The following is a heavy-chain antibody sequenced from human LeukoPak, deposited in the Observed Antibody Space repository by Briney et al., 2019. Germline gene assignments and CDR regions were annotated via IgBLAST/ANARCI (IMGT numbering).Heavy chain of an antibody. CDR2: IYPGDSDT. CDR1: GYSFTSYW. Sequence: GESLQISCQGSGYSFTSYWIGWVRQMPGKGLEWMGIIYPGDSDTRYSPSFQGQVTISADKSISTAYLQWRSLKASDTAMYYCARQVEQWQADYWGQGTLVTVSS. J-gene: IGHJ4*02. D-gene: IGHD6-19*01. V-gene: IGHV5-51*01. CDR3: ARQVEQWQADY.